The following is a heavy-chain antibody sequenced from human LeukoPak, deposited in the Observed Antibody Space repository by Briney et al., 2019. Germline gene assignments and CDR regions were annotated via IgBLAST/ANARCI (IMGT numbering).Heavy chain of an antibody. CDR3: ARDKEEATLEY. J-gene: IGHJ4*02. D-gene: IGHD5-24*01. Sequence: GSVKVSCKASGYTFTSYYMHWVRQAPGQGLEWMGIINPSGGSTSYAQKFQGRVTMTRDMSTSTVYMELSSLRSEDTAVYYCARDKEEATLEYWGQGTLVTVSS. V-gene: IGHV1-46*01. CDR1: GYTFTSYY. CDR2: INPSGGST.